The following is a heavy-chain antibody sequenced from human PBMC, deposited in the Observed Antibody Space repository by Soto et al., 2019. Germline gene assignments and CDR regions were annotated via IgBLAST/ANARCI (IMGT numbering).Heavy chain of an antibody. CDR3: AADPDLLLWFGEHMEGSFSFDY. CDR2: IVVGSGNT. CDR1: GFTFTSSA. Sequence: ASVKVSCKASGFTFTSSAMQWVRQARGQRLEWIGWIVVGSGNTNYAQKFQERVTITRDMSTSTAYMELSSLRSEDTAVYYCAADPDLLLWFGEHMEGSFSFDYWGQGTLVTVS. D-gene: IGHD3-10*01. V-gene: IGHV1-58*02. J-gene: IGHJ4*02.